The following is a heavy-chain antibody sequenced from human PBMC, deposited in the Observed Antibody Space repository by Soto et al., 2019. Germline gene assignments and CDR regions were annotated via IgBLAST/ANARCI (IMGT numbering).Heavy chain of an antibody. CDR2: INAGNGNT. CDR3: ARSIVVVTALDY. D-gene: IGHD2-21*02. Sequence: ASVKASCKASGYTFTSYAMHCVRPAPGQRLEWMGWINAGNGNTKYSQKFQGRVTITRDTSASTAYMELSSLRSEDTAVYYCARSIVVVTALDYWGQGTLVTVS. V-gene: IGHV1-3*01. J-gene: IGHJ4*02. CDR1: GYTFTSYA.